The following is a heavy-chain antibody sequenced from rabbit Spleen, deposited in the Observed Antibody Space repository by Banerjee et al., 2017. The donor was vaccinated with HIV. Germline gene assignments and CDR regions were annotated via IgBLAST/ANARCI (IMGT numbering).Heavy chain of an antibody. J-gene: IGHJ6*01. CDR1: GFSFSSSDY. CDR3: ARDTSSSFSSYGMDL. D-gene: IGHD1-1*01. Sequence: QSLEESGGDLVKPGASLTLTCTASGFSFSSSDYMCWVRQAPGKGLEWIACIDTGSSGFTYFATWAKGRFTCSKTSSTTVTLRMTRLTAADTATYFCARDTSSSFSSYGMDLWGQGTLVTVS. V-gene: IGHV1S40*01. CDR2: IDTGSSGFT.